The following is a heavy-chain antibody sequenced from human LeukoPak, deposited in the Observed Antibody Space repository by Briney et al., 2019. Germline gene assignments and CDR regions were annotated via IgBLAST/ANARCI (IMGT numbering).Heavy chain of an antibody. D-gene: IGHD6-13*01. Sequence: SETLSLTCAVYGGSFSGYYWTWIRQLPGRGLEWIGYIHYSGNTYYNPSLKSRLTISRDTSKNQFSLKLSSVTAADTAVYFCARGGPAAFFDYWGQGTLVTVSS. V-gene: IGHV4-34*09. CDR3: ARGGPAAFFDY. J-gene: IGHJ4*02. CDR1: GGSFSGYY. CDR2: IHYSGNT.